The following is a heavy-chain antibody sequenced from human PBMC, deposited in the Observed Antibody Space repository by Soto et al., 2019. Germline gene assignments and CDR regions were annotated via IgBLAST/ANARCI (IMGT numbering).Heavy chain of an antibody. D-gene: IGHD1-26*01. CDR3: AREGSAVGYYGLDV. J-gene: IGHJ6*01. CDR2: ISFAGTNK. Sequence: QVQLVESGGGVVQPGRSLRLSCAASGFTFPNYVMHWVRQAPGKGLVWVAVISFAGTNKYYPDSVKGRFTISRDNSKYPLSLEMHSLTTEDTGIYYCAREGSAVGYYGLDVWGPGTLVTFAP. V-gene: IGHV3-30-3*01. CDR1: GFTFPNYV.